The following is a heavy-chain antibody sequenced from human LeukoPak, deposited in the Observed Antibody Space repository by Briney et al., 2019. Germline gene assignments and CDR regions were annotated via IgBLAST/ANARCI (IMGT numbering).Heavy chain of an antibody. CDR3: ARVSVGATMLAYFDY. CDR1: GYTFTSYY. V-gene: IGHV1-46*01. J-gene: IGHJ4*02. D-gene: IGHD1-26*01. Sequence: ASVRVSCKASGYTFTSYYMHWVRQAPGQGLEWMGIINPSGGSTSYAQKFQGRVTMTRDMSTSTVYMELSSLRSEDTAVYYCARVSVGATMLAYFDYWGQGTLVTVSS. CDR2: INPSGGST.